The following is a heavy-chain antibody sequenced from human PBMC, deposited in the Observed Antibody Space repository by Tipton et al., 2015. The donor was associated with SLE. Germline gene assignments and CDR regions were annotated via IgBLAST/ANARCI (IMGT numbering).Heavy chain of an antibody. CDR3: ATSPLTL. J-gene: IGHJ4*02. CDR1: GGSISSSYY. Sequence: TLSLTCTVSGGSISSSYYWGWIRQSPGKGLEWIGSISYTGSTYNPSLKSRVTISVDMSKNQFSLKLTSVTAADTAVYYCATSPLTLWGQGTLVTVPS. V-gene: IGHV4-39*07. D-gene: IGHD2-2*01. CDR2: ISYTGST.